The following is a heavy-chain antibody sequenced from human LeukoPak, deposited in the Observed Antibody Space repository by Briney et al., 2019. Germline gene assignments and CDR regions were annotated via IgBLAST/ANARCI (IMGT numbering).Heavy chain of an antibody. CDR3: ITDIRQSPFDY. CDR1: GFTFSNAW. D-gene: IGHD1-14*01. CDR2: IKSKTDGGTI. Sequence: GGSLRLSCAASGFTFSNAWMSWVRQAPGKGLEWVGRIKSKTDGGTIDYGAPVKGRFIISRDDSKHTLYLQMNSLKIEDTAVYYCITDIRQSPFDYWGQGTLVTVSS. V-gene: IGHV3-15*01. J-gene: IGHJ4*02.